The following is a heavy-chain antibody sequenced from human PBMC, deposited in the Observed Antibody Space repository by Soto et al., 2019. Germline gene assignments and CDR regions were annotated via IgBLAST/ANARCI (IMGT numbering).Heavy chain of an antibody. CDR3: ATDRDYGDYKYYFDY. CDR1: GFTFSSYG. Sequence: GGSLRLSCAASGFTFSSYGMHWVRQAPGKGLEWVAVIWYDGSNKYYADSVKGRFTISRDNSKNTLYLQMNSLRAEDTAVYYCATDRDYGDYKYYFDYWGQGTLVTVSS. J-gene: IGHJ4*02. D-gene: IGHD4-17*01. V-gene: IGHV3-33*01. CDR2: IWYDGSNK.